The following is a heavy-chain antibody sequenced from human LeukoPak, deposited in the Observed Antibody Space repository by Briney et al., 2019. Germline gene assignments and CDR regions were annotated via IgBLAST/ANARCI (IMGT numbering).Heavy chain of an antibody. CDR1: GYSFTSYW. CDR2: IYPGDSDT. V-gene: IGHV5-51*01. CDR3: ARRIAVAATIEGFDY. D-gene: IGHD6-19*01. Sequence: GESLKISCKGSGYSFTSYWIGWVRQMPGKGLEWMGIIYPGDSDTRYSPSFQGQVTISADKSISTAYLQWSSLKASDTAMYYCARRIAVAATIEGFDYWGQGTLVTVSS. J-gene: IGHJ4*02.